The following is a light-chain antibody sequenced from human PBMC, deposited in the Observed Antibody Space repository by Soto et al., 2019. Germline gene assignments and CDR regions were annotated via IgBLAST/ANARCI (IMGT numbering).Light chain of an antibody. V-gene: IGLV1-40*01. CDR3: QSYDGSLSGYV. Sequence: QLVLTQPPSVSGAPGQRVTISCTGSSSNIGAGYDVHWYQQLPETAPKLLIYGNSNRPSGVPDRFSGSKSATSASLAITGLQAEDEADYYCQSYDGSLSGYVFGTGTKLTVL. J-gene: IGLJ1*01. CDR1: SSNIGAGYD. CDR2: GNS.